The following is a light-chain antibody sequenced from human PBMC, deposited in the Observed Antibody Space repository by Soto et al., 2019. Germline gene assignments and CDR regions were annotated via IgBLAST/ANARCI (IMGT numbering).Light chain of an antibody. CDR1: QSVSTW. Sequence: EIQMTQSPPTLSASVGDRVTITCRASQSVSTWLAWYQQKPGKAPKVLIYQASSLESGVPSRFSGSGSGTEFTLTISSLQPDDFATYYCQHHNSFPFTFGGGTKVEIK. J-gene: IGKJ4*01. CDR3: QHHNSFPFT. CDR2: QAS. V-gene: IGKV1-5*03.